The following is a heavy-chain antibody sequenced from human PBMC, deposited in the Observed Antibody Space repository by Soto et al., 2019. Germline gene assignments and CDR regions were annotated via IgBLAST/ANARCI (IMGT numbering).Heavy chain of an antibody. J-gene: IGHJ5*02. Sequence: QVQLVQSGAEVKKPGSSVKVSCKASGGTFSSYAISWVRQAPGQGLEWLGGIIPIFGTANYAQKFQGRVTITADESTSTAYVGLSSLRSEDTAVYYCARGGGYWSSASCYRWFDPWSQGTLDTVAS. V-gene: IGHV1-69*01. D-gene: IGHD2-2*01. CDR3: ARGGGYWSSASCYRWFDP. CDR2: IIPIFGTA. CDR1: GGTFSSYA.